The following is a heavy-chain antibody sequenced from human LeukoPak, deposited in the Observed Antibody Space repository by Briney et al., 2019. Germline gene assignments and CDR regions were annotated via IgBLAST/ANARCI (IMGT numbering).Heavy chain of an antibody. Sequence: SEPLSLTCTVSGGSISSYYWTWIRQPAGKGLEWIGRIHTSGNTNYSPALKSRVTMSVDTSKNQVSLKLYSVTAADTAVYYCARGAVAGNDYWGQGTPVTVSS. CDR3: ARGAVAGNDY. CDR1: GGSISSYY. D-gene: IGHD6-19*01. CDR2: IHTSGNT. V-gene: IGHV4-4*07. J-gene: IGHJ4*02.